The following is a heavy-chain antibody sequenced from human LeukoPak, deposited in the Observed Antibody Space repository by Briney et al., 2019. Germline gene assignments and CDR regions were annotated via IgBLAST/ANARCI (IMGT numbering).Heavy chain of an antibody. CDR2: IYTSGST. CDR3: ARHRRDGYNPRHYYYYGMDV. Sequence: SETLSLTCTVSGGSISSYYWSWIRQPAGKGLEWIGRIYTSGSTNYNPSLKSRVTISVDTSKNQFSLKLSSVTAADTAVYYCARHRRDGYNPRHYYYYGMDVWGQGTTVTVSS. J-gene: IGHJ6*02. CDR1: GGSISSYY. V-gene: IGHV4-4*07. D-gene: IGHD5-24*01.